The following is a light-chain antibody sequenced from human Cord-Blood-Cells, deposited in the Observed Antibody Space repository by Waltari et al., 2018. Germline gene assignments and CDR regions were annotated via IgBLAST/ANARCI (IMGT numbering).Light chain of an antibody. CDR2: AAS. Sequence: IRIIHSQSALSASGGDSVIITCRANQVISNYLAWFQQKPGKDPKSLIYAASSLQSGVPSKFSGSGSGTDFTLTISSLQPEDFATYYCQQYNSYPRTFGQGTKVEIK. J-gene: IGKJ1*01. V-gene: IGKV1-16*02. CDR1: QVISNY. CDR3: QQYNSYPRT.